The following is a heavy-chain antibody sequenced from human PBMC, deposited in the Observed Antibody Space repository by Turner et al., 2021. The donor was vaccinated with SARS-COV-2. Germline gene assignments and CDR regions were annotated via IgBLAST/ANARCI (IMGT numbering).Heavy chain of an antibody. CDR2: IWYDGSNK. Sequence: QVQLVESGGGVVQPGRSVRLSCAASGFTFSSSGMHWVRQAPGKGLEWVAVIWYDGSNKYYEDSVKCRFTISRDNSKNTLDLQMNSLRAEDTAVYYCARDKGEGSSGWLIPSGSYYFDYWGQGTLVTVSS. V-gene: IGHV3-33*01. CDR3: ARDKGEGSSGWLIPSGSYYFDY. CDR1: GFTFSSSG. J-gene: IGHJ4*02. D-gene: IGHD6-19*01.